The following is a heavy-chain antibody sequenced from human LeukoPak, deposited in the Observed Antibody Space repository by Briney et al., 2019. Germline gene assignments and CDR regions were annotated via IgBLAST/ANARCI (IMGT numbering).Heavy chain of an antibody. CDR1: GGSFSGYY. CDR2: INHSGST. Sequence: SSETLSLTCAVYGGSFSGYYWSWIRQPPGKGLEWIGEINHSGSTNYNPSLKSRVTISVDTSKNQFSLKLSSVTAADTAVYYCARGLSRVWSYCSSTSCYAYNWFDPWGQGTLVTVSS. V-gene: IGHV4-34*01. D-gene: IGHD2-2*01. CDR3: ARGLSRVWSYCSSTSCYAYNWFDP. J-gene: IGHJ5*02.